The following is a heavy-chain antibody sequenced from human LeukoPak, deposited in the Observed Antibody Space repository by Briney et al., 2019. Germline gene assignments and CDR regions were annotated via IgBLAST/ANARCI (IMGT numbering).Heavy chain of an antibody. Sequence: GGSLRLSCAASGFTFSNYGMHWVRQAPGKGLEWVAVMWYDGSKQNYADSVKGRFTISRDNSKNTLYLQMNGLRAEDTAMYYCAKEDWSSSGRHAFEIWGQGTMVTVSS. CDR1: GFTFSNYG. J-gene: IGHJ3*02. D-gene: IGHD6-19*01. CDR3: AKEDWSSSGRHAFEI. CDR2: MWYDGSKQ. V-gene: IGHV3-33*06.